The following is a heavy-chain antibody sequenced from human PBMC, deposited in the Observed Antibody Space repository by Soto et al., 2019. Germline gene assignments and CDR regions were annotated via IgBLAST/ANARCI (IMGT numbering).Heavy chain of an antibody. Sequence: PGGSLRLSCAASGFTFSSYGMHWVRQAPGKGLEWVAVISYDGSNKYYADSVKGRFTIPRDNSKNTLYLQMNSLRAEDTAVYYCAKDAGQQLVKTRSLVDYWGQGTLVTVSS. D-gene: IGHD6-13*01. J-gene: IGHJ4*02. V-gene: IGHV3-30*18. CDR3: AKDAGQQLVKTRSLVDY. CDR2: ISYDGSNK. CDR1: GFTFSSYG.